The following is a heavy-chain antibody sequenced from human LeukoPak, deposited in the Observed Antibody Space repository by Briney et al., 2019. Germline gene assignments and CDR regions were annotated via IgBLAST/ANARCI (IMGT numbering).Heavy chain of an antibody. Sequence: GASVKVSCKASGYTFTSYDINWVRQATGQGLEWMGWMNPNSGNTGYAQKFQGRVTITRNTSISTAYMELSSLTSEDTAVYYCARVPYYGAPYFQHWGQGTLVTVSS. CDR1: GYTFTSYD. V-gene: IGHV1-8*03. D-gene: IGHD4-17*01. CDR3: ARVPYYGAPYFQH. J-gene: IGHJ1*01. CDR2: MNPNSGNT.